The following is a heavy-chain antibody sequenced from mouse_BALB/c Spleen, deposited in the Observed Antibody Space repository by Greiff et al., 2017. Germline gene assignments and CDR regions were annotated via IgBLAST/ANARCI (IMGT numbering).Heavy chain of an antibody. CDR3: ARHRADY. CDR1: GFTFSSYA. D-gene: IGHD3-3*01. CDR2: ISSGGSYT. J-gene: IGHJ2*01. V-gene: IGHV5-9-3*01. Sequence: EVKLMESGGGLVKPGGSLKLSCAASGFTFSSYAMSWVRQTPEKRLEWVATISSGGSYTYYPDSVKGRFTISRDNAKNTLYLQMSSLRSEDTAMYYCARHRADYWGQGTTLTVSS.